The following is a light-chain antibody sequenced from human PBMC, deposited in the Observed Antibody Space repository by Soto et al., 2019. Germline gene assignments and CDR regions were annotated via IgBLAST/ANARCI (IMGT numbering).Light chain of an antibody. CDR2: AVS. J-gene: IGLJ1*01. CDR1: SSDIGSYNH. Sequence: QSGLSQPASVCGSTGQTITISCSGTSSDIGSYNHVAWYQQFPGKSPKLMIYAVSDRPPGVSDRFSGSKSGITASLTISGLQTEDEADYYCISYTDRQSYLFGTGTKVTVL. V-gene: IGLV2-14*03. CDR3: ISYTDRQSYL.